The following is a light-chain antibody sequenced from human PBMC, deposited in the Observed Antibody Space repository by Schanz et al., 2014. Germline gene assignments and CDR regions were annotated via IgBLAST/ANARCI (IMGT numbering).Light chain of an antibody. Sequence: DIQMTQSPSTLSASVGDRVTITCRASQSISSWVAWYQQKPGKAPKLLIYLASSLESGVPSRFSGSGSGTEFSLTISSLQPDDFATYHCQQSYSPPWTFGQGTKVEIK. J-gene: IGKJ1*01. V-gene: IGKV1-5*03. CDR1: QSISSW. CDR3: QQSYSPPWT. CDR2: LAS.